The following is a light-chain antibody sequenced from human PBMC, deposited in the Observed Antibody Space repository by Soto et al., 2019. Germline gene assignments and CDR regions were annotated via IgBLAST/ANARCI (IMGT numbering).Light chain of an antibody. CDR1: QSVSGSY. CDR2: GAS. V-gene: IGKV3-20*01. J-gene: IGKJ1*01. CDR3: QQYGSSPTT. Sequence: EIVWTQSPGTLSLSPGERSTLSCRASQSVSGSYLAWYQQKPGQAPRLLIYGASSRATGIPDRFSGSGSGTDFTLTIRRLEPEDFAVYYCQQYGSSPTTFGQGTKVDIK.